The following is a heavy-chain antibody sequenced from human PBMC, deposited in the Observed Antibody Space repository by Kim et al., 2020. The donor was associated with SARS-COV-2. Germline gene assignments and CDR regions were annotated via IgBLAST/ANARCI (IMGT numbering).Heavy chain of an antibody. J-gene: IGHJ4*02. CDR3: ARGGADYSDYKYDY. D-gene: IGHD4-17*01. Sequence: YAASVKGRLTISRDNSKKTLYLQMSSLRAEDSAVYFCARGGADYSDYKYDYWGQGTLVTVSS. V-gene: IGHV3-30*15.